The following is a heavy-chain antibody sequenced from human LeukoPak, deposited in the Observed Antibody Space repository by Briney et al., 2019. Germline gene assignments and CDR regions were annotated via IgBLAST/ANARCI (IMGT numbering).Heavy chain of an antibody. CDR3: ACPYYYDSSGYFY. V-gene: IGHV1-69*04. CDR1: GGTLSSYA. J-gene: IGHJ4*02. CDR2: IIPILGIA. Sequence: ASVKVSCKASGGTLSSYAISWMRQAPGQGLEWMGRIIPILGIANYAQKFQGRVTITADKSTSTAYMELSSLRSEDTAVYYCACPYYYDSSGYFYWGQGTLVTVSS. D-gene: IGHD3-22*01.